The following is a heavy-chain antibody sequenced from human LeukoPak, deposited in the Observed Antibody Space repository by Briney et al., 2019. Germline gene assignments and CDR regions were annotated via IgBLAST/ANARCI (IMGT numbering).Heavy chain of an antibody. V-gene: IGHV1-24*01. CDR1: GYTLTELS. CDR3: ATRSETYYYDSSGYFPFDY. CDR2: FDPEDGET. Sequence: GASVKVSCKVSGYTLTELSMHWVRQAPGKGLEWMGGFDPEDGETIYAQKFQGRVTMTEDTSTDTAYMELSSLRSEDTAVYYCATRSETYYYDSSGYFPFDYWGQGTLVTVSS. D-gene: IGHD3-22*01. J-gene: IGHJ4*02.